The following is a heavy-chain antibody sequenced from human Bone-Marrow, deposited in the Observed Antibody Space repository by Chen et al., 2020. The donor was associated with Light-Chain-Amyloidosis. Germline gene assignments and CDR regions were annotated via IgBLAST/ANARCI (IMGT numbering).Heavy chain of an antibody. CDR2: IDPDDSDA. D-gene: IGHD2-21*01. J-gene: IGHJ4*02. Sequence: GPEVKXPXEPLKTSCKGSGSTFPNYLIGGVRQMPGKGLEWMGVIDPDDSDARYSPSFEGQVTISADKSITTAXXXXXXXXASXXXMYYCARRRDGYNFDYWGQGTLVTVSS. V-gene: IGHV5-51*01. CDR1: GSTFPNYL. CDR3: ARRRDGYNFDY.